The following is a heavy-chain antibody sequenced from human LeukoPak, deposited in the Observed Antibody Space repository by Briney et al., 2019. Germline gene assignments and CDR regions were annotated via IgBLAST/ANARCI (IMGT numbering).Heavy chain of an antibody. CDR3: ARGRIELIAAAGWYFDL. J-gene: IGHJ2*01. V-gene: IGHV4-38-2*02. D-gene: IGHD6-13*01. Sequence: SETLSLTCTVSGYSISSGYYWGWIRQPPGKGLEWIGSIYHSGSTYYNPSLKSRVTISVDTSKNQFSLKLSSVTAADTAVYYCARGRIELIAAAGWYFDLWGRGTLVTVSS. CDR2: IYHSGST. CDR1: GYSISSGYY.